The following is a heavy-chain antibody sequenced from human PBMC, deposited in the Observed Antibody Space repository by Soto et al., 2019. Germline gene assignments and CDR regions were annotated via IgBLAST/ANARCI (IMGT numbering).Heavy chain of an antibody. CDR2: ISGSGGST. CDR3: AKGQYSGVAGGLDY. J-gene: IGHJ4*02. Sequence: GGPLRLSCAASGLTFKSYAMSWVRQAPGKGLEWVSGISGSGGSTDYADSVKGRFTISRDNSKNTLYLQMNSLRVEDTALYYCAKGQYSGVAGGLDYWGQGTLVTVSS. CDR1: GLTFKSYA. V-gene: IGHV3-23*01. D-gene: IGHD1-26*01.